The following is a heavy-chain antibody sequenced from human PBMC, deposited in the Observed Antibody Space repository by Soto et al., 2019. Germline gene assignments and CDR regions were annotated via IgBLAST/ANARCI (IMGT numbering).Heavy chain of an antibody. J-gene: IGHJ4*02. V-gene: IGHV4-59*01. Sequence: SETLSLTCTVSGGSIISYYWSWIRHPPGKGLEWIGYIHYSGSTNYNPSLKSRVTISIDTSKNQFSLTLNSVTAADTAVYFCARVGWTTVGYYFDYWGQGALVTVSS. CDR1: GGSIISYY. CDR3: ARVGWTTVGYYFDY. D-gene: IGHD4-17*01. CDR2: IHYSGST.